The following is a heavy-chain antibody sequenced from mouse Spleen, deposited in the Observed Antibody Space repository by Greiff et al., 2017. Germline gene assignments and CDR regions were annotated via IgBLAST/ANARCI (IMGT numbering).Heavy chain of an antibody. D-gene: IGHD1-1*01. Sequence: EVKLVESGPGLVKPSQSLSLTCSVTGYSITSGYYWNWIRQFPGNKLEWMGYISYDGSNNYNPSLKNRISITRDTSKNQFFLKLNSVTTEDTATYYCARVPYYYGSSYYFDYWGQGTTLTVSS. CDR2: ISYDGSN. V-gene: IGHV3-6*01. CDR1: GYSITSGYY. CDR3: ARVPYYYGSSYYFDY. J-gene: IGHJ2*01.